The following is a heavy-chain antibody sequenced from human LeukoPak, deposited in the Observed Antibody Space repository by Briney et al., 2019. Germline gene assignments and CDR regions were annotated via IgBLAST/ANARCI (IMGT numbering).Heavy chain of an antibody. J-gene: IGHJ4*02. V-gene: IGHV1-69*04. Sequence: ASVTVSCKASGGTFSSYAISWVRQAPGQGLEWMGRIIPILGIANYAQKFQGRVTITADKSTSTAYMELSSLRSEDTAVYYCAHPDDSSGCYRDYWGQGTLVTVSS. CDR3: AHPDDSSGCYRDY. D-gene: IGHD3-22*01. CDR2: IIPILGIA. CDR1: GGTFSSYA.